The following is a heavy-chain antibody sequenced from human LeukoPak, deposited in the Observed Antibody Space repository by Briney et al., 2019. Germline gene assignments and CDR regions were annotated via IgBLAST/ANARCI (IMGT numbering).Heavy chain of an antibody. Sequence: SQTLSLTCAISGDSVSNNSAAWNWIRQSPSRGLEWLGRTYYRSKWFNDYAVSVKSRMTIRPDTSKNQFSLQLNSVTPDDTAVYYCARGRYCSGGSCYYGLDVWGQGTTVIVS. D-gene: IGHD2-15*01. CDR3: ARGRYCSGGSCYYGLDV. CDR2: TYYRSKWFN. J-gene: IGHJ6*02. CDR1: GDSVSNNSAA. V-gene: IGHV6-1*01.